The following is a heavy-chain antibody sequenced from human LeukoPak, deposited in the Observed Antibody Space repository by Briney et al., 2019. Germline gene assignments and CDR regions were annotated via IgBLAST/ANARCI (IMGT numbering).Heavy chain of an antibody. CDR3: AREALIAAAEGWFDP. CDR2: INHSGST. D-gene: IGHD6-13*01. CDR1: GGSFSGYY. Sequence: SETLSLTCAVYGGSFSGYYWSWIRQPPGKGLEWIGEINHSGSTNYNPSLKSRVTISVDTSKNQFSLKLSSVTAADTAVYYCAREALIAAAEGWFDPWGQGTLVTVSS. V-gene: IGHV4-34*01. J-gene: IGHJ5*02.